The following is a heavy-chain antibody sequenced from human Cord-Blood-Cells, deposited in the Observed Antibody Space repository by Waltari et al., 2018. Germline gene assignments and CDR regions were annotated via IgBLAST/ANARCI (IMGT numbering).Heavy chain of an antibody. CDR3: ARDYEGYYFDY. V-gene: IGHV1-2*02. CDR1: GYTFTGYY. Sequence: QVQLVQSGAEVKKPGASVKVSCKASGYTFTGYYMHWVRQAPGQGLEWMGWINPNRGGTNYAQKCQGRVTRTRDTSISTAYMELSRLRSDDTAVYYCARDYEGYYFDYWGQGTLVTVSS. J-gene: IGHJ4*02. D-gene: IGHD3-3*01. CDR2: INPNRGGT.